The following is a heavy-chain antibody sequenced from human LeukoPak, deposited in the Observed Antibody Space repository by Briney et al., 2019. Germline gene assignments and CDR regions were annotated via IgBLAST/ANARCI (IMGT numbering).Heavy chain of an antibody. CDR1: GFTFSDYY. Sequence: GGSLRLSCAASGFTFSDYYMSWIRQAPGKGLEWVAVISYDGSNKYYADSVKGRFTISRDNSKNTLYLQMNSLRAEDTAVYYCASSGIWFGELFSEYYFDYWGQGTLVTVSS. CDR3: ASSGIWFGELFSEYYFDY. V-gene: IGHV3-30-3*01. J-gene: IGHJ4*02. CDR2: ISYDGSNK. D-gene: IGHD3-10*01.